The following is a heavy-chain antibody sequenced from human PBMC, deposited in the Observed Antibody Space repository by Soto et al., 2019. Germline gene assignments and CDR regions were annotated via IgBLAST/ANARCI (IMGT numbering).Heavy chain of an antibody. CDR1: GYTFTSYG. V-gene: IGHV1-18*01. Sequence: ASVKVSCKASGYTFTSYGISWVRQAPGQGLEWMGWISAYNGNTNYAQKLQGRVTMTTDTSTSTAYMELRSLRSDDTAVYYCARGPPRPRGDPNHDYCGQGTLVTVSS. D-gene: IGHD3-10*01. CDR3: ARGPPRPRGDPNHDY. CDR2: ISAYNGNT. J-gene: IGHJ4*02.